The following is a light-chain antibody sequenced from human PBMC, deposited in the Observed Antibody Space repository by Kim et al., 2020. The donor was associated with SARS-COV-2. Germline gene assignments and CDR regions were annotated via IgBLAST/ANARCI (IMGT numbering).Light chain of an antibody. CDR3: CSYAGSWV. CDR1: SSDVGGYNH. CDR2: DVS. V-gene: IGLV2-11*01. J-gene: IGLJ3*02. Sequence: SPGQSVTISCTGTSSDVGGYNHVSWYQQHPGKAPKLMIYDVSKRPSGVPDRFSGSKSGNTASLTISGLQAEDGADYYCCSYAGSWVFGGGTQLTVL.